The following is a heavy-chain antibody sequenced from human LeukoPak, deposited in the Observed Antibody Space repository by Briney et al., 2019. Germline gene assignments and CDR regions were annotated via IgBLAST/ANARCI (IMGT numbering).Heavy chain of an antibody. D-gene: IGHD4/OR15-4a*01. Sequence: SETLSLTCTVSGGSISSSSYYWGWIRHPPGKGLEWIGSIYYSGSTYYNPSLKSRVTISVDTSKNQFSLKLSSVTAADTAVYYCARVRDEDAFDIWGQGTMVTVSS. J-gene: IGHJ3*02. CDR3: ARVRDEDAFDI. CDR2: IYYSGST. CDR1: GGSISSSSYY. V-gene: IGHV4-39*01.